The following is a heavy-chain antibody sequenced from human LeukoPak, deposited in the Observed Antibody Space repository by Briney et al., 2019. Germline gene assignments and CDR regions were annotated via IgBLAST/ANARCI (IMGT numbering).Heavy chain of an antibody. CDR3: ARDPPPRVGAAPTWYFDL. J-gene: IGHJ2*01. CDR2: INPSGGST. V-gene: IGHV1-46*01. Sequence: ASVKVSCKASGYTFTGYCMHWVRQAPGQGLEWMGIINPSGGSTSYAQKFQGRVTMTRDTSTSTVYMELSSLRSEDTAVYYCARDPPPRVGAAPTWYFDLWGRGTLVTVSS. D-gene: IGHD1-26*01. CDR1: GYTFTGYC.